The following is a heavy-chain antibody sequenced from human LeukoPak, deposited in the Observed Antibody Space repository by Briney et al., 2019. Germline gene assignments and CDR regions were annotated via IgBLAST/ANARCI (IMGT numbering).Heavy chain of an antibody. V-gene: IGHV3-23*01. J-gene: IGHJ4*02. Sequence: GGSLRLSCAASGFTFSSYAMSWVRQAPGKGLEWVSAISGSGGSTYYADSVKGRFTISRDNSKNTLYLQMNSLRAEDTAVYYCAKDSYDSSGYYRNTLGYWGQGTLVTVSS. CDR2: ISGSGGST. CDR1: GFTFSSYA. D-gene: IGHD3-22*01. CDR3: AKDSYDSSGYYRNTLGY.